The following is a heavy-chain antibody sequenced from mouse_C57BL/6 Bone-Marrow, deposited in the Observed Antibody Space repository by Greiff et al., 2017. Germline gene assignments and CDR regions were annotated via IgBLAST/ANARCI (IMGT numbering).Heavy chain of an antibody. CDR2: IWSGGNS. V-gene: IGHV2-2*01. D-gene: IGHD2-5*01. CDR1: GFSLTSYG. CDR3: ARNYYSNYDYFAY. J-gene: IGHJ2*01. Sequence: VKLQESGPGLVQPSQSLSITCTVSGFSLTSYGVHWVRQSPGKGLEWLGVIWSGGNSDYNAAFMSRLSISNYNSKSQVFFKMKSLQADDTATYYCARNYYSNYDYFAYWGQGTTLTVSP.